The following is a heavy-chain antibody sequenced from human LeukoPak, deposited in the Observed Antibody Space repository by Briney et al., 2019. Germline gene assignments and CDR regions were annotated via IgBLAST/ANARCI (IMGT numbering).Heavy chain of an antibody. J-gene: IGHJ5*02. CDR2: IIPIFGTP. Sequence: SVKVSCKASGGTFSNYAINWVRQAPGQGLEWMGGIIPIFGTPNYAQKFQGRVTITADESTSTAYMELRSLKSEDTAVYYCARDWGMGPSSSWAWGQGTLVTVSS. CDR3: ARDWGMGPSSSWA. CDR1: GGTFSNYA. D-gene: IGHD6-13*01. V-gene: IGHV1-69*13.